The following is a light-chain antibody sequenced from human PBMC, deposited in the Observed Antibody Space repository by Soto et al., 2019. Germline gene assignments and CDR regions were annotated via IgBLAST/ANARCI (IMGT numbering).Light chain of an antibody. Sequence: EIVLTQSPVTLSASPGERVTLSCRASQNIGTNLAWYQQKPGQAPRLLIYGASTRASGFPARFSGSGSGTEFALTISSLQSEDFAVYYCQQCNWPYTFGQGTKLEIK. CDR2: GAS. CDR1: QNIGTN. CDR3: QQCNWPYT. V-gene: IGKV3-15*01. J-gene: IGKJ2*01.